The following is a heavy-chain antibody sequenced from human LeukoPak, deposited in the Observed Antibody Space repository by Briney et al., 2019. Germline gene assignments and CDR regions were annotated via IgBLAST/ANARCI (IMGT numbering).Heavy chain of an antibody. V-gene: IGHV3-7*03. D-gene: IGHD2-15*01. CDR3: ASTRLHYFDY. J-gene: IGHJ4*02. Sequence: GGSLRLSCAASGFTFSSYWMSWVRQAPGKGLEWVANIEQDGSEKNYLDSVKGRFTISRDNSKNTLYLQMNSLRAEDTAVYYCASTRLHYFDYWGQGTLVTVSS. CDR2: IEQDGSEK. CDR1: GFTFSSYW.